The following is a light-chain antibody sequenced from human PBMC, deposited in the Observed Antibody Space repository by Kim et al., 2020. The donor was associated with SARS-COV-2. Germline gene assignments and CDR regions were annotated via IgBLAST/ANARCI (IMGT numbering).Light chain of an antibody. CDR3: CSYAGSSV. V-gene: IGLV2-11*01. CDR2: DVS. Sequence: SPGQSVTISCTGTSSDVGGYNYVSWYQQHPGKAPKRMIYDVSKRPSGVPDRFSGSKSGNTASLTISGLQAEDEADYYCCSYAGSSVFGGGTQLTVL. CDR1: SSDVGGYNY. J-gene: IGLJ2*01.